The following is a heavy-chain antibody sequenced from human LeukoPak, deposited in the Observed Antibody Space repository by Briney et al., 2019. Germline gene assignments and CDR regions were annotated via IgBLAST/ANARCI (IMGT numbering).Heavy chain of an antibody. J-gene: IGHJ5*02. CDR3: ARHGPAGYCSGGSCYEFRWFDP. CDR1: GGSFSGYY. V-gene: IGHV4-34*01. Sequence: SETLSLTCAVYGGSFSGYYWSWIRQPPGKGLEWIGEFYHSGSTNYNPCLKSRVTISVATSKNQFSLKLRSVTAADTAVYYCARHGPAGYCSGGSCYEFRWFDPWGQGTLVTVSS. CDR2: FYHSGST. D-gene: IGHD2-15*01.